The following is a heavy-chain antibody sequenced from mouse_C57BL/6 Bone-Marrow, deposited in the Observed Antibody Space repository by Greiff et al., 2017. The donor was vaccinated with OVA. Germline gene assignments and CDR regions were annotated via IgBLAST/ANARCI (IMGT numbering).Heavy chain of an antibody. CDR2: IHPNSGST. CDR1: GYTFTSYW. D-gene: IGHD2-5*01. V-gene: IGHV1-64*01. J-gene: IGHJ2*01. CDR3: ARRSNYVTYFDY. Sequence: QVQLQQPGAELVKPGASVKLSCKASGYTFTSYWMHWVKQRPGQGLEWIGMIHPNSGSTNYNEKFKSKATLTVDKSSSTAYMQLSSLTSEDSAVYYCARRSNYVTYFDYWGQGTTLTVSS.